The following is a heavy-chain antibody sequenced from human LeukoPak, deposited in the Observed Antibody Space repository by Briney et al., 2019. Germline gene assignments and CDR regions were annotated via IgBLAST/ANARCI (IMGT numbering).Heavy chain of an antibody. CDR1: GYSFTSYW. CDR2: IYPGDSDT. V-gene: IGHV5-51*01. D-gene: IGHD3-22*01. Sequence: GESLKISCKGSGYSFTSYWIGWVRQMPGKGLEWMGIIYPGDSDTRYSPSFQGQVTISADKSISTAYLQWSSLKASDTAVYCCARLPTYYYDSSGFAWAYWYFDLWGRGTLVTVSS. J-gene: IGHJ2*01. CDR3: ARLPTYYYDSSGFAWAYWYFDL.